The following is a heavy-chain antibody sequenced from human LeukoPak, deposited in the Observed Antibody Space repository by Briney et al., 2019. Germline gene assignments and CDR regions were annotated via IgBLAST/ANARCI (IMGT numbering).Heavy chain of an antibody. Sequence: GESLKISCKGSGYSFTSYWIGWVRQMPGKGLEWMGIIYPADSDTRYSPSFQGQVTISADKSISTAYLQWSSLKASDTAVYYCARPHPPDCTSTSCYVPYWGQGTLVTVSS. J-gene: IGHJ4*02. V-gene: IGHV5-51*01. D-gene: IGHD2-2*01. CDR2: IYPADSDT. CDR1: GYSFTSYW. CDR3: ARPHPPDCTSTSCYVPY.